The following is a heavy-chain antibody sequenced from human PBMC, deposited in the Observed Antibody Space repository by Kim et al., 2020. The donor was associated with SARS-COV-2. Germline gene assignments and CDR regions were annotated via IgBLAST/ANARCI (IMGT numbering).Heavy chain of an antibody. CDR2: IYHTGST. J-gene: IGHJ4*01. Sequence: SETLSLTCTVSGVSIISYSWTWIRQAPGKGLEWVADIYHTGSTNYNPSLKSRVTTTVGTPKNHFSLRLSTVTAADTAAYYCARVNRWFGNLLLYFDYWG. D-gene: IGHD3-10*01. CDR1: GVSIISYS. V-gene: IGHV4-59*13. CDR3: ARVNRWFGNLLLYFDY.